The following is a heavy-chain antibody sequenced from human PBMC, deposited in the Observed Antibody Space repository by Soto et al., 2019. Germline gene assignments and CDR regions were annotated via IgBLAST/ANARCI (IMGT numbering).Heavy chain of an antibody. J-gene: IGHJ4*02. V-gene: IGHV1-69*02. D-gene: IGHD3-10*01. Sequence: QVQLVQSGAEVKKPGSSVKVSCKASGGTFSSYTISWVRQAPGQGLEWMGRIIPILGIANYAQKFQGRVTITADKSTSTAYMELSRLRSEDTAVYYCATAQSSGSYGDYWGQGTLVTVSS. CDR2: IIPILGIA. CDR1: GGTFSSYT. CDR3: ATAQSSGSYGDY.